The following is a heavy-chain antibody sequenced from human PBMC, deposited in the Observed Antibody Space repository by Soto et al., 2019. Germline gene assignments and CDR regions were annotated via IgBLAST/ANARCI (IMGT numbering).Heavy chain of an antibody. CDR3: VRGGGYCSSTSCYAYFQH. CDR2: ISSGSDYI. D-gene: IGHD2-2*01. Sequence: EVQLVESGGGLVKPGASLRLSCAASRFTFTNYNMNWVRQAPGKGLEWVSSISSGSDYIYYADSVEGRFTISRDNAKNSLYLQMNSLRAEDTAVYYCVRGGGYCSSTSCYAYFQHWGQGTLVTVSS. CDR1: RFTFTNYN. J-gene: IGHJ1*01. V-gene: IGHV3-21*01.